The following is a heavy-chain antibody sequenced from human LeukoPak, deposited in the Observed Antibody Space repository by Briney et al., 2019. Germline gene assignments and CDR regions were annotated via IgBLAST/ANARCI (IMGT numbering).Heavy chain of an antibody. Sequence: SQTLSLICTVSGGSISSGSYYWSWIRQPAGKGLEWIGRIYTSGSTNYNPSLKSRVTISVDTSKNQFSLKMSSVTAADTAAYYCARVLSGYSSGWYLRVDAFDIWGQGTMVTVSS. V-gene: IGHV4-61*02. J-gene: IGHJ3*02. CDR3: ARVLSGYSSGWYLRVDAFDI. CDR1: GGSISSGSYY. D-gene: IGHD6-19*01. CDR2: IYTSGST.